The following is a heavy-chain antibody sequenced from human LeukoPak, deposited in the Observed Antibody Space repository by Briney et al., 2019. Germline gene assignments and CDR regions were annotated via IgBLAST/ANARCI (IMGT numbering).Heavy chain of an antibody. Sequence: GGSLRLSCAASGFPFSSYWMSWVRQAPGKGLEWVANIKQDGSDKYYVDSVKGRFTISRDNAKNSLYLQVNSLRADDPAVYYCARLTGTTGFDYWGHGTLVTVSS. J-gene: IGHJ4*01. D-gene: IGHD1-1*01. CDR1: GFPFSSYW. CDR3: ARLTGTTGFDY. CDR2: IKQDGSDK. V-gene: IGHV3-7*01.